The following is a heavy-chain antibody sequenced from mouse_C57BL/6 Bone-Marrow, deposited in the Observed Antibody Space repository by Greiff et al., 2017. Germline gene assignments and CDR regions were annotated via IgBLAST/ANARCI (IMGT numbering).Heavy chain of an antibody. CDR1: GFNIKDDY. J-gene: IGHJ4*01. CDR3: TTMWVITTVVATDYAMDD. CDR2: IDPENGDT. Sequence: VQLKESGAELVRPGASVTLSCTASGFNIKDDYMPWVKQRPEQGLEWIGWIDPENGDTEYASKFPGKATITADTSSNTAYLQLSSLTSEVNAVDYCTTMWVITTVVATDYAMDDWGQGTSVTVSS. D-gene: IGHD1-1*01. V-gene: IGHV14-4*01.